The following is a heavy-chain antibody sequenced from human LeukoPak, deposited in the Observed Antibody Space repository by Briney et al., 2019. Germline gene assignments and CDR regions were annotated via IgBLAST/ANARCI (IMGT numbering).Heavy chain of an antibody. CDR1: GFTFDDYA. CDR3: AKDLSSAITSALVLDV. D-gene: IGHD3-22*01. V-gene: IGHV3-9*01. CDR2: ITWNRDNI. Sequence: GGSLRLSCAASGFTFDDYAMHWVRQAPRKGLEWVSGITWNRDNIGYGDSVKGRFTISRDNVKNVLYLQMTSLRPEDTALYYCAKDLSSAITSALVLDVWGQGTTVIVSS. J-gene: IGHJ6*02.